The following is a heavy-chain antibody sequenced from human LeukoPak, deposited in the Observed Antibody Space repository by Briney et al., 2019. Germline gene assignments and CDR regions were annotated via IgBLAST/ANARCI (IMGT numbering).Heavy chain of an antibody. V-gene: IGHV1-69*04. Sequence: GASVKVSCKASGYTFTSYGISWVRQAPGQGLEWMGRIIPILGIANYAQKFQGRVTITADKSTSTAYMELSSLRSEDTAVYYCARVVVAGSSGGGLHGSTHPEPFDYWGQGTLVTVSS. CDR1: GYTFTSYG. CDR3: ARVVVAGSSGGGLHGSTHPEPFDY. D-gene: IGHD2-2*01. J-gene: IGHJ4*02. CDR2: IIPILGIA.